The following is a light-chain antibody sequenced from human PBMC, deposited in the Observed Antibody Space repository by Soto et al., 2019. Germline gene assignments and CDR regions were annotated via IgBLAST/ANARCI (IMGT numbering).Light chain of an antibody. V-gene: IGKV1-5*03. J-gene: IGKJ1*01. CDR3: QQYGSHSRT. Sequence: DIQMTQSPSTLSASVGDRVTITCRASQSISSWLAWYQQKPGKAPKLLIYKASSLESGVPSRFSGSGSGTEFTLTISSLQPDDSATYYCQQYGSHSRTFGQGTKVEIK. CDR2: KAS. CDR1: QSISSW.